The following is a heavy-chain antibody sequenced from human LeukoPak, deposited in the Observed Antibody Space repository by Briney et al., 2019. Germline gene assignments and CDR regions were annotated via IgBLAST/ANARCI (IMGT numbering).Heavy chain of an antibody. CDR1: GFTVSSKY. J-gene: IGHJ6*02. Sequence: GGSLRLSCAASGFTVSSKYMSWVRQAPGKGLEWVSVIYSGGSTYYADSVKGRFTISRDNSKNTLYLQMNSLRAEDTAVYYCARDSPSKYSSGWYPYYYGMDVWGQGTTVTVSS. CDR2: IYSGGST. V-gene: IGHV3-66*01. D-gene: IGHD6-19*01. CDR3: ARDSPSKYSSGWYPYYYGMDV.